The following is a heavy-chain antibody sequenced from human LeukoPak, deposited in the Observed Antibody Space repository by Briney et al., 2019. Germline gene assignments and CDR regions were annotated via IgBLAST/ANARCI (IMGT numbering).Heavy chain of an antibody. D-gene: IGHD5-18*01. CDR2: IFQGGGEI. J-gene: IGHJ4*02. CDR1: GFTFSSYA. CDR3: ATYRQVLLPFES. V-gene: IGHV3-23*01. Sequence: GGSLRLSCAASGFTFSSYAMSWVRQAPGKKGREWVSSIFQGGGEIHYADSVRGRFTISRDNSKSTLFLQMNSLRAEDTAIYYCATYRQVLLPFESWGQGTLVTVSS.